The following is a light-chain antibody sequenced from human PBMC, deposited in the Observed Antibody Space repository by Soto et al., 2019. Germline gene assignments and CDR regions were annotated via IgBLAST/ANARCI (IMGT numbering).Light chain of an antibody. Sequence: EIVMTQSPATLSVSPGERATLSCSASQSVSSNLAWYQQKPGQAPRLLIYGASTRATGIPARFSGSGSGTEFTLTISSLQSEDFAVYYCQQYNNWPRRDTFGGGTKVDNK. CDR2: GAS. CDR3: QQYNNWPRRDT. V-gene: IGKV3-15*01. CDR1: QSVSSN. J-gene: IGKJ4*01.